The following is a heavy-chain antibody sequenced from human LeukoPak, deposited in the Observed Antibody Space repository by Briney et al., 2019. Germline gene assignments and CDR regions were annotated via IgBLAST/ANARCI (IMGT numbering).Heavy chain of an antibody. Sequence: SETLSLTCTVSGGSISSGSYYWRWIRRPAGTGLEWLGRIYTSGSTNYNPSLKSRVTISVDTSKNQFSLKLSSVTAADTAVYYCARELTIFGVVRSFDYWGQGTLVTVSS. CDR3: ARELTIFGVVRSFDY. D-gene: IGHD3-3*01. CDR2: IYTSGST. J-gene: IGHJ4*02. V-gene: IGHV4-61*02. CDR1: GGSISSGSYY.